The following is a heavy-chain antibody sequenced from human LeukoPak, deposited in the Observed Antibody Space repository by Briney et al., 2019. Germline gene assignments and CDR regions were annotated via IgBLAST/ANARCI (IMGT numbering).Heavy chain of an antibody. CDR3: ATGGDGYNLFDY. D-gene: IGHD5-24*01. Sequence: ASVKVSCKASGYTLTGYYMHWVRQAPGQGLEWMGWINPNSGGTNYAQKFQGRVTMTRDTSISTAYMELSSLRSEDTAVYYCATGGDGYNLFDYWGQRTLVTVSS. J-gene: IGHJ4*02. CDR1: GYTLTGYY. V-gene: IGHV1-2*02. CDR2: INPNSGGT.